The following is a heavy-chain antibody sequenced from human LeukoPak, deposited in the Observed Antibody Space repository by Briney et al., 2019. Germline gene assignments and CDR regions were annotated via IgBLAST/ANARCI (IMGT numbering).Heavy chain of an antibody. V-gene: IGHV3-23*01. CDR3: GRDWKLDY. J-gene: IGHJ4*02. CDR2: ISNDGGDT. D-gene: IGHD1-1*01. Sequence: AGGSLRLSCAASGFTFSSYAMSWVRQAPGKGLEWVSAISNDGGDTKYADSVKGRFTISRDNSRNTLFLQMRSLRVDDTAIYYCGRDWKLDYWGQGSLVTVSS. CDR1: GFTFSSYA.